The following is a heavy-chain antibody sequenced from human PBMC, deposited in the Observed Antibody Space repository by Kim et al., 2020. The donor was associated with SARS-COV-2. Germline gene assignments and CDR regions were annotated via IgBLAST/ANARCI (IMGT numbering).Heavy chain of an antibody. CDR1: GGSFSGYY. CDR2: INHSGST. V-gene: IGHV4-34*01. Sequence: SETLSLTCAVYGGSFSGYYWSWIRQPPGKGLEWIGEINHSGSTNYNPSLKSRVTISVDTSKNQFSLKLSSVTAADTAVYYCARGSHPNLYDFWSGYYFGENWFDPWGQGTLVTVSS. J-gene: IGHJ5*02. CDR3: ARGSHPNLYDFWSGYYFGENWFDP. D-gene: IGHD3-3*01.